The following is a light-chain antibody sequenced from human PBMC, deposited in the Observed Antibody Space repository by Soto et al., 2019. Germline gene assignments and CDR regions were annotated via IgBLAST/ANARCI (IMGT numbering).Light chain of an antibody. CDR3: QQYGTSPT. J-gene: IGKJ1*01. Sequence: EIVLTQSPGTLSLSPGERATLSCRSSHSVSSNYLAWYQQKPGQAPRLLIYDVSSRATGIPDRFSGSGSGTDFTLTISILEPVDFAVYYCQQYGTSPTFGQGTKVEIK. CDR1: HSVSSNY. CDR2: DVS. V-gene: IGKV3-20*01.